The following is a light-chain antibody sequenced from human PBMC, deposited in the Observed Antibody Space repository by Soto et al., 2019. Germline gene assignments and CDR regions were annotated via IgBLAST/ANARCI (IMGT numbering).Light chain of an antibody. Sequence: DIQMTQSPSTLSASVGDSVTITCRASQSIRNWLAWYQQKPGKAPKFLIYKASNLESGVPSRFSGSGSGTEFTLTISSLQPDDFAAYYCQQYKSHSWTFGQGTKVEIK. V-gene: IGKV1-5*03. CDR1: QSIRNW. J-gene: IGKJ1*01. CDR3: QQYKSHSWT. CDR2: KAS.